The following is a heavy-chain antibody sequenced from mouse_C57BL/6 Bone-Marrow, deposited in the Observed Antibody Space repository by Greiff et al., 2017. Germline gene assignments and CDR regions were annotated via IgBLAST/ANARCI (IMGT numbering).Heavy chain of an antibody. CDR2: IYPGDGDT. CDR1: GYAFSSSW. J-gene: IGHJ2*01. V-gene: IGHV1-82*01. Sequence: VKLMESGPELVKPGASVKISCKASGYAFSSSWMNWVKQRPGKGLEWIGRIYPGDGDTNYNGKFKGKATLTADKSSSTAYMQLSSLTSEDSAVYCCARRGVVGYFDYWGQGTTLTVSS. CDR3: ARRGVVGYFDY. D-gene: IGHD1-1*01.